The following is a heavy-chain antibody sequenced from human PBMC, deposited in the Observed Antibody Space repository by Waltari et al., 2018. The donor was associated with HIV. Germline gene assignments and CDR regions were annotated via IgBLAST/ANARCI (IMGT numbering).Heavy chain of an antibody. CDR1: GFTFSSYA. CDR3: AKAGGYYDSSGYYGFDY. D-gene: IGHD3-22*01. Sequence: EVQLLESGGGLVQPGGSLRLSCAASGFTFSSYAMSWVRQAPGKGLEWVSAISGSGGSTYYADSVKGRFTISRDNSKNTLYLQMNSLRAEDTAVYYCAKAGGYYDSSGYYGFDYWGQGTLVTVSS. CDR2: ISGSGGST. J-gene: IGHJ4*02. V-gene: IGHV3-23*01.